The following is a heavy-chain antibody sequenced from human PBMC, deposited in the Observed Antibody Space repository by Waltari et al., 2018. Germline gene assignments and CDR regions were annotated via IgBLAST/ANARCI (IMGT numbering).Heavy chain of an antibody. CDR1: GGSISSGSYY. CDR2: IYTSGST. V-gene: IGHV4-61*02. CDR3: ASGYRYNWFDP. Sequence: QVQLQESGPGLVKPSQTLSLTCTVSGGSISSGSYYWSWIRQPAGKGLEWIGRIYTSGSTNYNPSLKSRVTISVDTSKNQFSLKLSSVTAADTAVYYCASGYRYNWFDPWGQGTLVTVSS. D-gene: IGHD5-18*01. J-gene: IGHJ5*02.